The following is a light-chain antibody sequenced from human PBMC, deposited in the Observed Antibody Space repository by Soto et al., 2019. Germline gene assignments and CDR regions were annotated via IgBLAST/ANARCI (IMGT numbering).Light chain of an antibody. J-gene: IGLJ2*01. Sequence: QSVLTQSPSASASLGASVKLTCTLSSGHSSYAIAWHQQQPEKGPRFLMKLNGDGSHSKGDGIPDRFSGSISGAQRYLTISSLQSEDEADYYCQTWGTGIRVFGGGTKLTVL. CDR2: LNGDGSH. CDR3: QTWGTGIRV. CDR1: SGHSSYA. V-gene: IGLV4-69*01.